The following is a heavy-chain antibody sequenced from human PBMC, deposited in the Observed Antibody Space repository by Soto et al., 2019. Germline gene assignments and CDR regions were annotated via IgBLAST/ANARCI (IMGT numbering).Heavy chain of an antibody. Sequence: GGSLRLSCAASGFTVSSNYMSWVRQAPGKGLEWVSVIYSGGSTYYADSAKGRFTISRDNSKNTLYLQMNSLRAEDTAVYYCARDRYSRGEGGYYYYYGMDVWGQGTTVTVSS. CDR1: GFTVSSNY. CDR3: ARDRYSRGEGGYYYYYGMDV. V-gene: IGHV3-53*01. J-gene: IGHJ6*02. D-gene: IGHD6-13*01. CDR2: IYSGGST.